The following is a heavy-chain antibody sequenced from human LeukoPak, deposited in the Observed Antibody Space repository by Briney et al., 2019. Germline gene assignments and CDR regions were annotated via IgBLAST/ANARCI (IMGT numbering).Heavy chain of an antibody. V-gene: IGHV3-48*02. J-gene: IGHJ4*02. Sequence: GGSLRLSCAASGFTFNSFSMNWVRQAPGKGLEWVSYISSISTIIYYAGSVKGRFTISRDNAKNSLYLQMNSLRDEDTAVYYCARDLHSGAYTFDYWGQRTLVTVSS. CDR1: GFTFNSFS. D-gene: IGHD1-26*01. CDR2: ISSISTII. CDR3: ARDLHSGAYTFDY.